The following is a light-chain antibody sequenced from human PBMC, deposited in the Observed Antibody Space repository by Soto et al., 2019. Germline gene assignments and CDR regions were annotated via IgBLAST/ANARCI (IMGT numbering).Light chain of an antibody. CDR3: QQYISSPLT. Sequence: TQSPSTLSVSPGERATLSCRASQSLSNNYLAWYQQKPGQAPRLVIYGASNRATGIPDRFSASGSGTDFTLTISRLEPEDFAVYYCQQYISSPLTFGQGTKVDIK. CDR2: GAS. J-gene: IGKJ1*01. V-gene: IGKV3-20*01. CDR1: QSLSNNY.